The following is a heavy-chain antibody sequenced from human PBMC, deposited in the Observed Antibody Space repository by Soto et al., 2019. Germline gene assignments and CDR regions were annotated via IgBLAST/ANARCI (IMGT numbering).Heavy chain of an antibody. CDR2: ISASGGRT. D-gene: IGHD4-17*01. J-gene: IGHJ3*02. V-gene: IGHV3-23*01. CDR1: GFSFSSYA. CDR3: AKDPNGDYVGAFDI. Sequence: EVQLLESGGDLVQPGGSLRLSCAASGFSFSSYARSWVRQAPGAGPEWVSGISASGGRTYYADSVKGRFTISRDKSKSTLYLQMDSLRAEDTALYYCAKDPNGDYVGAFDIWGRGTLVTVSS.